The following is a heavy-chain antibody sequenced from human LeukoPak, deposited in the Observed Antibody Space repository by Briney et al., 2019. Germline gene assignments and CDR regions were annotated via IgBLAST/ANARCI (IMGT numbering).Heavy chain of an antibody. V-gene: IGHV4-39*07. Sequence: SETLSLTCTVSGGSISRTTYYWSWVRQPPGKGLEWIGEINHSGSTNYNPSLKSRVTISANTSKGQFSLKLTSVTAADTAVYYCSTRGDWGQGTLVTVSS. J-gene: IGHJ4*02. CDR2: INHSGST. CDR3: STRGD. CDR1: GGSISRTTYY.